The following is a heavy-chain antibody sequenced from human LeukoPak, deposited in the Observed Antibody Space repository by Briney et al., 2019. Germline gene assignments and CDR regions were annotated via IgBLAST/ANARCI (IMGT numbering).Heavy chain of an antibody. CDR3: SRITTNGYFEY. CDR2: IRWDDER. V-gene: IGHV3-7*01. CDR1: GFTVSSDY. D-gene: IGHD1-1*01. Sequence: GGSLRLSCAASGFTVSSDYMSWVLQAPGKGLEWVASIRWDDERHHVDSVTGRFSVSRDNAKNSLYLQMNSLRAEDTAVYFCSRITTNGYFEYWGQGALVTVSS. J-gene: IGHJ4*02.